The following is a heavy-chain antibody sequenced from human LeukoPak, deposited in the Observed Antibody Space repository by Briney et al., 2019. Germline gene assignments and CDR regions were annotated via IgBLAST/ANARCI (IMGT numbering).Heavy chain of an antibody. CDR1: GFTFSNYG. CDR2: ISSSGNTI. Sequence: GGSLRLSCAVSGFTFSNYGMNWVRQAPGKGLEWVSYISSSGNTIYHADSVKGRFTISRDNAKNSLYLQMNSLRAEDTAVYYCARGVYDSSGYYHYWGQGTLVTVSS. D-gene: IGHD3-22*01. V-gene: IGHV3-48*03. J-gene: IGHJ4*02. CDR3: ARGVYDSSGYYHY.